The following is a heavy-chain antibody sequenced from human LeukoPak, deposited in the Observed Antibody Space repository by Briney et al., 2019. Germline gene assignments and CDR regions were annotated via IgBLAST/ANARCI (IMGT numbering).Heavy chain of an antibody. Sequence: SETLSLTCTVSGYSISSGYYWGWIRQPPGKGLEWIGRIYTSGSTNYNPSLKSRVTMSVDTSKNQFSLKLSSVTAADTAVYYCARGTSYDSSGYYDPFDYWGQGTLVTVSS. CDR2: IYTSGST. D-gene: IGHD3-22*01. J-gene: IGHJ4*02. CDR1: GYSISSGYY. CDR3: ARGTSYDSSGYYDPFDY. V-gene: IGHV4-38-2*02.